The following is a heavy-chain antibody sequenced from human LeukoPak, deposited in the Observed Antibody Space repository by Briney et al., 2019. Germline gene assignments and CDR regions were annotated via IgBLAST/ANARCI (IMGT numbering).Heavy chain of an antibody. D-gene: IGHD3-22*01. Sequence: PGRSLRLSCAASDFTFSSYTMTWVRQAPGKGLEWVSSISSSNNYIYYADSVKGRFTIPRDNAKNSLYLQMNSLRAEDTAIYYCARDYDSSGYFDYWGQGTLVTVSS. CDR2: ISSSNNYI. CDR1: DFTFSSYT. J-gene: IGHJ4*02. V-gene: IGHV3-21*01. CDR3: ARDYDSSGYFDY.